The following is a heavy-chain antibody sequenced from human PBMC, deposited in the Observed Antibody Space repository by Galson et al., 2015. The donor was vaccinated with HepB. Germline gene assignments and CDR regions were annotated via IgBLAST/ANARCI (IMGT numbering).Heavy chain of an antibody. D-gene: IGHD2-21*01. CDR2: ISWNSGSI. Sequence: SLRLSCAASGFTFDDYAMHWVRQAPGKGLEWVSGISWNSGSIGYADSVKGRFTISRDNAKNSLYLQMNSLRAEDTALYYCANSYCGGDCYSPPFDYWGQGTLVTVSS. J-gene: IGHJ4*02. CDR3: ANSYCGGDCYSPPFDY. V-gene: IGHV3-9*01. CDR1: GFTFDDYA.